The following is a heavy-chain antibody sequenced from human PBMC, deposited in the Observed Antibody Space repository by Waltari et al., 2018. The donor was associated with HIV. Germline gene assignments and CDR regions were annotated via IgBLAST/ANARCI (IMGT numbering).Heavy chain of an antibody. CDR3: ARDRSRGYGTEKTYYYGMDV. CDR2: IIAICATA. D-gene: IGHD5-12*01. V-gene: IGHV1-69*12. CDR1: GGTFSNYA. Sequence: QVQLVQSGAEVKKPGSSVRVSCKASGGTFSNYAISWVRQAPGQGLEWMGGIIAICATANYAQKFQGRVTITADESTSTAYMELSSLRSEDTAVYYCARDRSRGYGTEKTYYYGMDVWGQGTTVTVSS. J-gene: IGHJ6*02.